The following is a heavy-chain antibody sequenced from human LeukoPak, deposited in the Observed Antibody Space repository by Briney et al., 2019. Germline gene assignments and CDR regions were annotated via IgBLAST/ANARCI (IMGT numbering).Heavy chain of an antibody. CDR1: GYTFTGYY. V-gene: IGHV1-2*02. J-gene: IGHJ4*02. D-gene: IGHD3-22*01. Sequence: ASVKVSCKASGYTFTGYYMHWVRQAPGQGLEWMGWINPNSGGTNYAQKLQGRVTMTTDTSTSTAYMELRSLRSDDTAVYYCATFSRYYYDSSGITHRDYWGQGTLVTVSS. CDR2: INPNSGGT. CDR3: ATFSRYYYDSSGITHRDY.